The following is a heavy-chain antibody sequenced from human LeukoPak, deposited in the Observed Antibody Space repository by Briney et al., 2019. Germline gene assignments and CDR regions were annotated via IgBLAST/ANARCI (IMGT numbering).Heavy chain of an antibody. Sequence: SETLSLTCTVSGGSISSYYWSWIRQPPGKGLEWIGYIYYSGSTNYNPSLKSRVTISVDTSKNQFSLKLSSVTAADTAVYYCARDPSNYYYYYYGMDVWGQGTTVTVSS. D-gene: IGHD4-4*01. CDR2: IYYSGST. CDR1: GGSISSYY. V-gene: IGHV4-59*01. CDR3: ARDPSNYYYYYYGMDV. J-gene: IGHJ6*02.